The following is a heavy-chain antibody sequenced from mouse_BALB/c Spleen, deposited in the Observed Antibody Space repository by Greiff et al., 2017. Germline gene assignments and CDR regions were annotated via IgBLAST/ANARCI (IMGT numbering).Heavy chain of an antibody. J-gene: IGHJ2*01. CDR2: ISYSGST. CDR3: ARRGYDYAFDY. D-gene: IGHD2-4*01. CDR1: GYSITSDYA. V-gene: IGHV3-2*02. Sequence: EVQGVESGPGLVKPSQSLSLTCTVTGYSITSDYAWNWIRQFPGNKLEWMGYISYSGSTSYNPSLKSRISITRDTSKNQFFLQLNSVTTEDTATYYCARRGYDYAFDYWGQGTTLTVSS.